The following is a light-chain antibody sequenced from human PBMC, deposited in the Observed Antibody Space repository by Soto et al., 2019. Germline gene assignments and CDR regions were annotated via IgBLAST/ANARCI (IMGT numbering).Light chain of an antibody. CDR3: QQYYETPLT. Sequence: DIVLTQSPDSLPLSLGERATISCKSSQSVLFNSNNENYLAWYQQKPGQPPKLLIYWASNRKSGVPDRFSGSGSGTDFTLTISSLQAEDVAVYYCQQYYETPLTFGRGTRWTS. J-gene: IGKJ4*01. V-gene: IGKV4-1*01. CDR2: WAS. CDR1: QSVLFNSNNENY.